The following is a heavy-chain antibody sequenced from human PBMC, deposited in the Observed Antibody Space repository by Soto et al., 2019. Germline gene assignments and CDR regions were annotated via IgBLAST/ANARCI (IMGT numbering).Heavy chain of an antibody. V-gene: IGHV4-30-4*01. CDR2: IYYSGST. J-gene: IGHJ6*01. CDR3: ANWAQDGSSYCCGMHV. D-gene: IGHD3-16*01. CDR1: SGSISSGDCY. Sequence: PSETLSLTCTVSSGSISSGDCYWSWIRQPPGQGLEWIGYIYYSGSTYYNPSLKSRVTISVDTSKNQFSLKLSSVTAADTAVYYCANWAQDGSSYCCGMHVPGKGTMGTDCS.